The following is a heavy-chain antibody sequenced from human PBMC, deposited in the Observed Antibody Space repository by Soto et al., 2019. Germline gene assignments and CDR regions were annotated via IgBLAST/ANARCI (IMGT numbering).Heavy chain of an antibody. V-gene: IGHV2-5*02. D-gene: IGHD6-13*01. CDR1: GLSLSTSGVG. Sequence: QITLKESGPPLVKPTQTLTLTCTFSGLSLSTSGVGVGWIRQPPGKALEWLALIYWEDDKRYSPSLKSRLTIAKHTSKHQVVLTMTNMDPVDTATYYCAHSSPAAGTFYFDYWGQGTLVTVSS. CDR2: IYWEDDK. CDR3: AHSSPAAGTFYFDY. J-gene: IGHJ4*02.